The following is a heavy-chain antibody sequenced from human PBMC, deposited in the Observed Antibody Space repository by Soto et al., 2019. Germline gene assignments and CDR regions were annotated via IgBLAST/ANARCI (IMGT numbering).Heavy chain of an antibody. CDR1: GFTFSSYA. V-gene: IGHV3-30-3*01. CDR3: ARAIPCSGGRCYHP. J-gene: IGHJ4*02. D-gene: IGHD2-15*01. Sequence: QVQLVESGGGVVQPGRSLRLSCAASGFTFSSYAMHWVRQAPGKGLEWVAVISYDGSNKYYADSVKGRFTISRDNSKNALDLQMNSLRAEDTAVYYCARAIPCSGGRCYHPGGQGTLVTVSS. CDR2: ISYDGSNK.